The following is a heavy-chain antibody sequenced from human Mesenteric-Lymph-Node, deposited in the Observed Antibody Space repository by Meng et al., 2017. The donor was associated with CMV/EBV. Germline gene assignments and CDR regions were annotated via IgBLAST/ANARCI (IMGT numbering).Heavy chain of an antibody. J-gene: IGHJ6*02. CDR2: ISNSANSGTST. CDR1: GFTFSNYA. Sequence: GESLKISCAASGFTFSNYAMSWVRQATGKGLEWISIISNSANSGTSTYYAESVKGQFTITSDISENTLYLQMNSLRDEDTAVYYCAKDRGSIVLVPAAMGRRRYEADGMDVWGQGTTVTVSS. V-gene: IGHV3-23*03. CDR3: AKDRGSIVLVPAAMGRRRYEADGMDV. D-gene: IGHD2-2*01.